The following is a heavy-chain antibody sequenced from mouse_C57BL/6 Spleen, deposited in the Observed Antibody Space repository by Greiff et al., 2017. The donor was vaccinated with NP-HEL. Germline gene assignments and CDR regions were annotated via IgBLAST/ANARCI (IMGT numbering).Heavy chain of an antibody. Sequence: QVQLQQPGAELVMPGASVKLSCKASGYTFTSYWMHWVKQRPGQGLEWIGEIDPSDSYTNYNQKFKGKSTLTVDKSSSTAYMQLSSLTSEDSSVYYCARSPYYSNYVDYWGQGTSVTVSS. V-gene: IGHV1-69*01. J-gene: IGHJ4*01. CDR2: IDPSDSYT. D-gene: IGHD2-5*01. CDR3: ARSPYYSNYVDY. CDR1: GYTFTSYW.